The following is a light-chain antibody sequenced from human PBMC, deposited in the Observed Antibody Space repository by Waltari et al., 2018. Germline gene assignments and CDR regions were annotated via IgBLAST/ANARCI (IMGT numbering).Light chain of an antibody. Sequence: SSELTQDPAVSVALGQTVRITCQGDSLRSYYASWYQQKPGQAPVLVIYGKNNRPSGTPDRFSGSSSGNTASLTITGAQAEDEADYYCNSRDSSGYHGFGGGTKLTVL. CDR1: SLRSYY. CDR2: GKN. V-gene: IGLV3-19*01. J-gene: IGLJ2*01. CDR3: NSRDSSGYHG.